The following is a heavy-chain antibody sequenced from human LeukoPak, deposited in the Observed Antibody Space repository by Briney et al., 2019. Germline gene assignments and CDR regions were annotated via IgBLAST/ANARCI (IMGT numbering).Heavy chain of an antibody. CDR2: INHSGST. CDR3: ARAFFLASSSWCSGAFDI. D-gene: IGHD6-13*01. Sequence: SETLSLTCAVYGGSFSGYYWSWIRQPPGKGLEWFGEINHSGSTNYNPSLKSRVTISVDTSKNQFSLKLSSVTAADTAVYYCARAFFLASSSWCSGAFDIWGQGTMVTVSS. CDR1: GGSFSGYY. V-gene: IGHV4-34*01. J-gene: IGHJ3*02.